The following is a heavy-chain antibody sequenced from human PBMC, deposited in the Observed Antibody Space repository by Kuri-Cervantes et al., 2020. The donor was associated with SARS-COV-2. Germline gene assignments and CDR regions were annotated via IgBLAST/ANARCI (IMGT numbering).Heavy chain of an antibody. CDR1: GGTFSSYT. Sequence: SVKVSCKASGGTFSSYTISWVRQAPGQGLEWMGRIIPILGIANYAQKFQGRVTITADKSTSTAYMELSSLRSEDTAVYYCARELLAAAGSQAFDIWGQGTMVTVSS. CDR2: IIPILGIA. J-gene: IGHJ3*02. D-gene: IGHD6-13*01. CDR3: ARELLAAAGSQAFDI. V-gene: IGHV1-69*04.